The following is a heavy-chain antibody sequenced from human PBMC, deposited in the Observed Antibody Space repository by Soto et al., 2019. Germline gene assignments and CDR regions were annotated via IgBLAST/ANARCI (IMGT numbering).Heavy chain of an antibody. V-gene: IGHV4-61*01. CDR1: GGSVSIGSYY. J-gene: IGHJ5*02. Sequence: QVQLQESGPGLLKPSEPLSLTCTFPGGSVSIGSYYWSWLRQPPVNGLEWMGSIYYSGSTNYNPSLQGRVTISVDTSKTQFSLKRTSVTAADTAVYHCARTEGNIPPASKIDPCVQGTLVTVSS. CDR2: IYYSGST. D-gene: IGHD6-13*01. CDR3: ARTEGNIPPASKIDP.